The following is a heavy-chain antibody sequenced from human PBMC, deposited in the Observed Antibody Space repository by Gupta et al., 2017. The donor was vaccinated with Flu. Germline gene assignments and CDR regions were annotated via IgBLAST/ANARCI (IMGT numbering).Heavy chain of an antibody. CDR1: GGSFSGYY. J-gene: IGHJ6*02. Sequence: QVQLQQWGAGLLKPSETLSLTCAVYGGSFSGYYWSWIRQPPGKGLEWIGEINHSGSTNYNPSLKSRVTISVDTSKNQFSLKLSSVTAADTAVYYCARGHCSSTSCLIESYYYGMDVWGQGTTVTVSS. CDR3: ARGHCSSTSCLIESYYYGMDV. V-gene: IGHV4-34*01. CDR2: INHSGST. D-gene: IGHD2-2*01.